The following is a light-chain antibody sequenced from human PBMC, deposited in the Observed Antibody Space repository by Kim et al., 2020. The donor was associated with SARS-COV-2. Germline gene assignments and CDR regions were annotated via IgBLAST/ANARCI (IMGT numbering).Light chain of an antibody. CDR1: SNNVGNQG. V-gene: IGLV10-54*01. Sequence: QAGLTQPPSVSKALKQTATLTCTGNSNNVGNQGAVGLQQHQSHPPKHLSDRNNDRPSRISERFSAYRSGNTASRTITGLQPEDGDDYFYSAWHTSLNAGIFGRETKLTDL. CDR2: RNN. CDR3: SAWHTSLNAGI. J-gene: IGLJ2*01.